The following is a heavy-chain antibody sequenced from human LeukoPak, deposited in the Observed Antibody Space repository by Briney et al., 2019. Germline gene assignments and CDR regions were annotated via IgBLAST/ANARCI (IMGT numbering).Heavy chain of an antibody. CDR1: GFTFSSYW. D-gene: IGHD3-10*01. V-gene: IGHV3-74*01. CDR3: ARDRRAAYYGSGSAFAFDI. CDR2: IKSDGSST. Sequence: GGSLRLSCAASGFTFSSYWMHWVRQAPGKGLVWVSRIKSDGSSTSYADSVKGRFTISRDNAKNSLYLQMNSLRAEDTAVYYCARDRRAAYYGSGSAFAFDIWGQGTMVTVSS. J-gene: IGHJ3*02.